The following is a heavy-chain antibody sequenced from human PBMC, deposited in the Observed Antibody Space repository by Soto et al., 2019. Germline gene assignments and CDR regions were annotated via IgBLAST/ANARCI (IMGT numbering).Heavy chain of an antibody. Sequence: GGSLRLSCAASGFTFDDYAMHWVRQAPGKGLEWVSGISWNSGSIGYADSVKGRFTISRDNAKNSLYLQMNSLRAEDTALYYCAKDSSSSNSWGYMDVWGKGTTVTVSS. CDR3: AKDSSSSNSWGYMDV. J-gene: IGHJ6*03. CDR1: GFTFDDYA. V-gene: IGHV3-9*01. CDR2: ISWNSGSI. D-gene: IGHD6-6*01.